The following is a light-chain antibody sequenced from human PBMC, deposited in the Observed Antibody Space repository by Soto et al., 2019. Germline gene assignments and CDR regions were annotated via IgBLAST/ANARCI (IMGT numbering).Light chain of an antibody. V-gene: IGKV1-5*01. CDR3: QQYNSYPRT. CDR2: DAS. CDR1: PSISRW. Sequence: DIQMTQSPSTLSASVGDRVTITCRASPSISRWLAWYQQKPGKAPKLLIYDASNLESGVPSRFSGSGSGTEFTLTISSLQPDDFATYYCQQYNSYPRTFGQGTKVEIK. J-gene: IGKJ1*01.